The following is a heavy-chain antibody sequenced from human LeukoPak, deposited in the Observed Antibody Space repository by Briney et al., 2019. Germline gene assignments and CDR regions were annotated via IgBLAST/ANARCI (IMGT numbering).Heavy chain of an antibody. D-gene: IGHD6-13*01. J-gene: IGHJ4*02. CDR2: INPNSGGT. CDR1: GYTFTGYY. Sequence: ASVKVSCKASGYTFTGYYMHWVRQAPGQGLEWMGWINPNSGGTNYAQKFQGRVTMTRDTSISTAYMEPSRLRSDDTAVYYCATNLRIAASLIVWGQGTLVTVSS. CDR3: ATNLRIAASLIV. V-gene: IGHV1-2*02.